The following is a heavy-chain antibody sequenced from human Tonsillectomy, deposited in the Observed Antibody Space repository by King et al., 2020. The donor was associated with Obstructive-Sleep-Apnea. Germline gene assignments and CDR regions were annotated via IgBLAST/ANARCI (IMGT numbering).Heavy chain of an antibody. CDR3: ARASYSSGYFNGFDY. Sequence: VQLVESGGGLVQPGGSLRLSCAASGFIVSSNYMTWVRQAPGKGLEWVSVLYSGGSTYYADSVKGRFTISRHDSKNTVYLQMNSLRVEDTAIYYCARASYSSGYFNGFDYWGQGTLVTVSS. CDR1: GFIVSSNY. CDR2: LYSGGST. V-gene: IGHV3-53*04. D-gene: IGHD3-22*01. J-gene: IGHJ4*02.